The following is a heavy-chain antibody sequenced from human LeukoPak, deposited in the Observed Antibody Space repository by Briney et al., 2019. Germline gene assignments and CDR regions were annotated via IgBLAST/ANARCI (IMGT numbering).Heavy chain of an antibody. CDR3: AKDANGGSWRYFDY. CDR1: GFTFSSYG. J-gene: IGHJ4*02. Sequence: GGSLRLSCAASGFTFSSYGMHWVRQAPGKGLEWVAVISYDGSNKYYADSVKGRFTISRDNSKNTLYLQMNSLRAEDTAVYYCAKDANGGSWRYFDYWGQGTLVTVSS. D-gene: IGHD6-13*01. CDR2: ISYDGSNK. V-gene: IGHV3-30*18.